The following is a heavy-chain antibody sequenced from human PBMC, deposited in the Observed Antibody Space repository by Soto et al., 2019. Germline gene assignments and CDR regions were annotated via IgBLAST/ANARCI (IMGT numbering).Heavy chain of an antibody. CDR2: IYYSGST. V-gene: IGHV4-30-4*01. CDR1: GGSISSDDYY. J-gene: IGHJ4*02. Sequence: QVQLQESGPGLVKPSQTLSLTCTVSGGSISSDDYYWSWIRQPPGKGLEWIGYIYYSGSTYYNPSLKSRLTISLDTSNNQFSLKVNSVSAADTAVYYCARDRSNSPDYFDYWGQGTLVTVSS. CDR3: ARDRSNSPDYFDY. D-gene: IGHD6-6*01.